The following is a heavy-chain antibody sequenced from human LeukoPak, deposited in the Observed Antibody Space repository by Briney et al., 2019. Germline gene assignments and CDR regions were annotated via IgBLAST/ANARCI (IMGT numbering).Heavy chain of an antibody. J-gene: IGHJ4*02. CDR3: ARDPGGQKTRSRMGLFDY. CDR2: INPNSGGT. Sequence: ASVKVSCKASGYTFTGYYMHWVRQAPGQGLEWMGWINPNSGGTNYAQKFQGRVTMTRDTSISTAYMELGRLRSDDTAVYYCARDPGGQKTRSRMGLFDYWGQGTLVTVSS. V-gene: IGHV1-2*02. CDR1: GYTFTGYY. D-gene: IGHD2-8*01.